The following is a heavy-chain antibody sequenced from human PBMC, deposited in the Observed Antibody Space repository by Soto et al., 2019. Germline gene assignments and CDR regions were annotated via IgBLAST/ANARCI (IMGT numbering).Heavy chain of an antibody. CDR3: ARDVLRLGFGELFVDV. J-gene: IGHJ6*02. CDR1: GFTFSSYG. CDR2: IWYVGSNK. V-gene: IGHV3-33*01. Sequence: QVQLVESGGGVVQPERSLRLSCAASGFTFSSYGMHWVRQAPGKGLEWVAVIWYVGSNKYYADSVKGRFTISRDNSKNTLYLQMNSLRAEDTAVYYCARDVLRLGFGELFVDVWGQGTTVTVSS. D-gene: IGHD3-10*01.